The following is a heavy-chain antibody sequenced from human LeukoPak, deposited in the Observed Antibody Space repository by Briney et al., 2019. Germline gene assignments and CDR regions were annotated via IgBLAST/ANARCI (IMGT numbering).Heavy chain of an antibody. J-gene: IGHJ4*02. Sequence: SETLSLTCAVYGGSFSGYYWSWIRQPPGKGLEWIGEINHSGSTNYNPPLKSRVTISVDTSKNQFSLKLSSVTAADTAVYYCARGISYYGSGSYYNSEKLYYFDYWGQGTLVTVSS. CDR1: GGSFSGYY. D-gene: IGHD3-10*01. V-gene: IGHV4-34*01. CDR2: INHSGST. CDR3: ARGISYYGSGSYYNSEKLYYFDY.